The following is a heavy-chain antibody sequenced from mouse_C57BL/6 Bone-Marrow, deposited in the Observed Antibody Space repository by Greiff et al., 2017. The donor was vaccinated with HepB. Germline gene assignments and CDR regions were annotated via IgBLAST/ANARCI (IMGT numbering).Heavy chain of an antibody. D-gene: IGHD2-4*01. CDR1: GYTFTSYW. J-gene: IGHJ3*01. CDR2: IDPSDSYT. CDR3: ASEEEDYDEEGGWFAY. Sequence: QVQLQQPGAELVRPGTSVKLSCKASGYTFTSYWMHWVKQRPGQGLEWIGVIDPSDSYTNYNQKFKGKATLTVDNSSSTAYMQLRSLTSEDSAVYYCASEEEDYDEEGGWFAYWGQGTLVTVSA. V-gene: IGHV1-59*01.